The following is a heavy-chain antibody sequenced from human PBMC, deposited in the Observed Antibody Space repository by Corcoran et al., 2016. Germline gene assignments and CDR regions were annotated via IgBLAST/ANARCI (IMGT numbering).Heavy chain of an antibody. D-gene: IGHD2-15*01. CDR1: GFTFSSYS. J-gene: IGHJ4*02. CDR2: ISSTSTYI. V-gene: IGHV3-21*01. CDR3: ARDRCSGGACYSGHY. Sequence: EVQLVESGGGLVKPGGSLRLSCAASGFTFSSYSMNWVRQAPGKGLEWLSSISSTSTYIYYADSVKGRFTISRDNAKNSLYLQMNSLRAEDTAVDYCARDRCSGGACYSGHYWGQGTLVTVSS.